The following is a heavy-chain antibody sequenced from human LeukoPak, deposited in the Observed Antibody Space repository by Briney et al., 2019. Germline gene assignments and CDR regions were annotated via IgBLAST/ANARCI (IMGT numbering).Heavy chain of an antibody. CDR1: GVSISTYY. J-gene: IGHJ4*02. CDR2: TYSSGSA. Sequence: PSETLSLTCTVSGVSISTYYWKWLRQPAGQGLEGIGHTYSSGSANYNPSHKSRVTMSVDTINNDFFARLTPGTAAYTAGYYWARRMANTLFCDYRGQGNLVTVSS. V-gene: IGHV4-4*07. CDR3: ARRMANTLFCDY. D-gene: IGHD5-24*01.